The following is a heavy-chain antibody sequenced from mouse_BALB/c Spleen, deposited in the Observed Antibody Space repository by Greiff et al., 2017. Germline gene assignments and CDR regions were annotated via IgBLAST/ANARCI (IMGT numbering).Heavy chain of an antibody. Sequence: VQVVESGPGLVAPSQSLSITCTVSGFSLTGYGVNWVRQPPGKGLEWLGVIWGDGSTDYNSAIKSRLSISKDNSKRQVFLKMNSLQTNDTAKYYCDIDLYYGNYDAMDYWGQGTLVTVSS. D-gene: IGHD2-1*01. J-gene: IGHJ4*01. CDR1: GFSLTGYG. CDR3: DIDLYYGNYDAMDY. CDR2: IWGDGST. V-gene: IGHV2-6-7*01.